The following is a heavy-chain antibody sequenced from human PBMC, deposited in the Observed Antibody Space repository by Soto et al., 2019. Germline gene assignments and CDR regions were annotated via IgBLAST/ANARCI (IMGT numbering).Heavy chain of an antibody. CDR2: IYYSGST. D-gene: IGHD2-2*01. V-gene: IGHV4-31*03. CDR1: GGSISSGGYY. Sequence: QVQLQESGPGLVKPSQTLSLTCTVSGGSISSGGYYWSWIRQPPGKGLEWIEYIYYSGSTYYNPSLKSRVTISVDTSKNQFSLKLISVTAADTAVYYCARGKIVVVPAALHDGFDLCGQGTMVTVSS. CDR3: ARGKIVVVPAALHDGFDL. J-gene: IGHJ3*01.